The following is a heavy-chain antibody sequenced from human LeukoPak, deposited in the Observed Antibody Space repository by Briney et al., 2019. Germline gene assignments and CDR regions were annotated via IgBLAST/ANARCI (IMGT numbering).Heavy chain of an antibody. CDR2: LDSDGAIT. D-gene: IGHD5-12*01. J-gene: IGHJ6*02. Sequence: GGSLRLSCTGSGFTFRSYWMHWVRQAPGKGLVWVSRLDSDGAITRYADSVEGRFTISRDNAKNTVYLQMNSLRTEDTAVYYCARDHNSSIVATSPDYYYGMDVWGQGTTVTVSS. CDR3: ARDHNSSIVATSPDYYYGMDV. CDR1: GFTFRSYW. V-gene: IGHV3-74*01.